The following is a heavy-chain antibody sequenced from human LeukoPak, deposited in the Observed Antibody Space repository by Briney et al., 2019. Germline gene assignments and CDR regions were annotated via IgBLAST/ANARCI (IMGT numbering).Heavy chain of an antibody. V-gene: IGHV4-39*01. Sequence: SETLSLTCSVSTGSVNSGVYYWGWVRQPPGKGLEWIGSIHSSGNSYCNSSLKSRVTLSVVTSKNQFSLKLSSVTAADRAVYYCAKHEGSYYDKSGYTFDFWGLGTLVTVSS. J-gene: IGHJ4*02. CDR3: AKHEGSYYDKSGYTFDF. CDR2: IHSSGNS. D-gene: IGHD3-22*01. CDR1: TGSVNSGVYY.